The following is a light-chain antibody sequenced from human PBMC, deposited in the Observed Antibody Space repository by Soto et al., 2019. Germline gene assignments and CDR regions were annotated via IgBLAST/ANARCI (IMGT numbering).Light chain of an antibody. CDR3: QQCNTWPYT. J-gene: IGKJ2*01. CDR2: GAS. CDR1: QPVGSS. Sequence: EIVMTQSPATLSVSPGERVTLSCRASQPVGSSLAWYQHKPGQSSRRLIYGASTRATSIPVTFIGSWYGPVLTFNTSTLQSLYSVACHCQQCNTWPYTLGLGNMPVIK. V-gene: IGKV3-15*01.